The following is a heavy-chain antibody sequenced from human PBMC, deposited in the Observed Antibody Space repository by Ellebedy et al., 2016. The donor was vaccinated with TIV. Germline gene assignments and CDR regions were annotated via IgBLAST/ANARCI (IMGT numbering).Heavy chain of an antibody. Sequence: SLKISXAASGFTFDDYAMHWVRQAPGKGLEWVSGISWNSGSIGYADSVKGRFTISRDNAKNSLYLQMNSLRAEDTALYYCAKDLITGTYWGQGTLVTVSS. CDR2: ISWNSGSI. V-gene: IGHV3-9*01. J-gene: IGHJ4*02. D-gene: IGHD1-20*01. CDR1: GFTFDDYA. CDR3: AKDLITGTY.